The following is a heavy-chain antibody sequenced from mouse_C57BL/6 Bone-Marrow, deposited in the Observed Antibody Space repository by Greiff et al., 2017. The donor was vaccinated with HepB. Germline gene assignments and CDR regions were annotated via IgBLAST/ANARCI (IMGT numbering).Heavy chain of an antibody. Sequence: EVQLQQSGGGLVQPGGSMKLSCVASGFTFSNYWMNWVRQSPEKGLEWVAQIRLKSDNYATHYAESVKGRFTISRDDSKSSVYLQMNNLRAEDTGIYYCTGDYDVYWYFDVWGTGTTVTVSS. CDR1: GFTFSNYW. CDR2: IRLKSDNYAT. CDR3: TGDYDVYWYFDV. V-gene: IGHV6-3*01. J-gene: IGHJ1*03. D-gene: IGHD2-4*01.